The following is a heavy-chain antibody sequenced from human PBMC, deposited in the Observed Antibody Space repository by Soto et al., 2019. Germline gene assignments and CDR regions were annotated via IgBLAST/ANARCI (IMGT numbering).Heavy chain of an antibody. CDR2: LNPNSGGT. Sequence: ASVKVSCMASGYTFTGYYMHWVRQAPGQGLEWMGWLNPNSGGTNYAQKFQGRVTMTRDTSISTAYMELSRLRSEDTAVYYCARPLYNWNPYRFDSWGQGTLVT. V-gene: IGHV1-2*02. J-gene: IGHJ4*02. CDR1: GYTFTGYY. D-gene: IGHD1-20*01. CDR3: ARPLYNWNPYRFDS.